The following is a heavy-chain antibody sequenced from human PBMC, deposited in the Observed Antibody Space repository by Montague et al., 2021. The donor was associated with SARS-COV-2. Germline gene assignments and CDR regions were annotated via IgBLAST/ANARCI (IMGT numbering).Heavy chain of an antibody. J-gene: IGHJ5*02. CDR3: ARQGSGSYYNWLDP. V-gene: IGHV4-39*01. CDR2: IYYSGST. D-gene: IGHD1-26*01. Sequence: SETLSLTCIVSGGSISSSSYYWGWIRQPPVKGLEWIGSIYYSGSTYYNPSLKSRVTISVDTSKNQFSLKLSSVTAADTAVYYCARQGSGSYYNWLDPWGQGTLVTVSS. CDR1: GGSISSSSYY.